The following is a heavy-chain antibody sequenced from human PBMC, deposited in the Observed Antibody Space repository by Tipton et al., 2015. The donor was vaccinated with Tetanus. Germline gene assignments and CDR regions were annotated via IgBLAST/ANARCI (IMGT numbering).Heavy chain of an antibody. Sequence: QLVQSGAEVKKPGESMKISCKGSGYSFTSYWIGWVRQMPGKGLEWIGIIYPGDSDTRYSPSFQGQVTISADKSSSPAYLQWSSLKASDTAMYYCARGSGWYGDAFDIWGQGTMVTVSS. CDR1: GYSFTSYW. V-gene: IGHV5-51*01. D-gene: IGHD6-19*01. CDR3: ARGSGWYGDAFDI. CDR2: IYPGDSDT. J-gene: IGHJ3*02.